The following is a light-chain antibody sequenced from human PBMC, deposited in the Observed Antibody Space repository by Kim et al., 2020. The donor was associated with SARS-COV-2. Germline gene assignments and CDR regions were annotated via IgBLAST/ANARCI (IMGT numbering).Light chain of an antibody. J-gene: IGLJ1*01. V-gene: IGLV7-43*01. Sequence: PGGTVTLTCSSSTGAVTTGYGPNWFQQKPGQAPRALIYSADSKHSWTPARFSGSLLGDKAALTLSGVQPEDEADYYCLLYYGGAYVFGSGTQLTVL. CDR1: TGAVTTGYG. CDR2: SAD. CDR3: LLYYGGAYV.